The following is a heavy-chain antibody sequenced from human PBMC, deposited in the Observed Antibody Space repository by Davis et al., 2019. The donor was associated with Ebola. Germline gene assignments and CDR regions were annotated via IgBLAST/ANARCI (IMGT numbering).Heavy chain of an antibody. CDR3: AKDKTTTVTTAGFDY. J-gene: IGHJ4*02. V-gene: IGHV3-43*01. CDR1: GFSFDDYT. D-gene: IGHD4-17*01. Sequence: GESLKISCAASGFSFDDYTMHWVRQAPGKGLEWVSLIRWDGGSTYYADSVKGRFTISRDNSKNSLYLQMNSLRTEDTALYYCAKDKTTTVTTAGFDYWGQGTLVTVSS. CDR2: IRWDGGST.